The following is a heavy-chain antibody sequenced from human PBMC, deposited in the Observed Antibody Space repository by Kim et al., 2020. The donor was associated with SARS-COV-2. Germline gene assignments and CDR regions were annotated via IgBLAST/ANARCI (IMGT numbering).Heavy chain of an antibody. CDR2: ISAKNGEP. Sequence: ASVKVSCQASGYSFISYGISWVRQAPGQGLEWMGWISAKNGEPNYAEKYQDRVTMTLETPTSTAYLELRGLKSDDTAVYYCGSSRGAFSGYNYYWGQGTLVTVSS. J-gene: IGHJ4*02. CDR1: GYSFISYG. D-gene: IGHD5-12*01. CDR3: GSSRGAFSGYNYY. V-gene: IGHV1-18*01.